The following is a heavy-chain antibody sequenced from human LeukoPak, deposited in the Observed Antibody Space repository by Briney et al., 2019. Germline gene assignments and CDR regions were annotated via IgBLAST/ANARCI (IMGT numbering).Heavy chain of an antibody. CDR3: ARDVGRWLQPLYYYYYYMDV. Sequence: ASVKVSCKASGYTFTSYYMHWVRQAPGQGLEWMGIINPSGGSTSYAQRFQGRVTMTRDMSTSTVYMELSSLRSEDTAVYYCARDVGRWLQPLYYYYYYMDVWGKGTTVTVSS. J-gene: IGHJ6*03. CDR1: GYTFTSYY. CDR2: INPSGGST. D-gene: IGHD5-24*01. V-gene: IGHV1-46*01.